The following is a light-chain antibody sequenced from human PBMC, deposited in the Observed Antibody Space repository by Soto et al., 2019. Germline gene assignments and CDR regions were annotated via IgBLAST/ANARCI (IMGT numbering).Light chain of an antibody. J-gene: IGKJ2*01. CDR3: QQYTNWPEYT. CDR1: QSVGNS. CDR2: GAS. V-gene: IGKV3-15*01. Sequence: VVMTQSPGTLSVSPGEGVTLSCRASQSVGNSLAWYQQKPGQAPRLLIFGASNRVTGIPARFSGSGSGTEFTLTITSLQSEEFAVYYCQQYTNWPEYTFGQGTKVEIK.